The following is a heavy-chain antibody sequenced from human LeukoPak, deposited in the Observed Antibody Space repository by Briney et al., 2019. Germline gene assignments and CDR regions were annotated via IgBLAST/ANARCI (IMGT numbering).Heavy chain of an antibody. D-gene: IGHD3-10*01. CDR3: ARDWQTSGFDY. Sequence: GSSVKVSCKASGGTFSSYAISWVRQAPGQGLEWMGGIIPIFGTANYAQKFQGRVTITADESTSTAYLELSGLRSEDTAVYYCARDWQTSGFDYWGLGTLLIVSS. J-gene: IGHJ4*02. CDR2: IIPIFGTA. V-gene: IGHV1-69*01. CDR1: GGTFSSYA.